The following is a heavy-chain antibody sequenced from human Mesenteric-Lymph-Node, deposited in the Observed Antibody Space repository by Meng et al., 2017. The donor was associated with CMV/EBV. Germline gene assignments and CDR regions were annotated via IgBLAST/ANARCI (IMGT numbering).Heavy chain of an antibody. Sequence: GESLKISCAASGFAFSKYWMHWVRHVPGKGLLWVSYISSEGSQTTYADSVRGRFTISRDNAKNTLYLQMNSLRAEDTADYYCARGGPGAFDIWGQGTMVTVSS. CDR2: ISSEGSQT. J-gene: IGHJ3*02. CDR1: GFAFSKYW. CDR3: ARGGPGAFDI. D-gene: IGHD3-16*01. V-gene: IGHV3-74*01.